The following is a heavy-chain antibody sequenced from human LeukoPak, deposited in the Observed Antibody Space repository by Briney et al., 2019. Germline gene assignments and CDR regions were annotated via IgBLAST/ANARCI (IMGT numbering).Heavy chain of an antibody. Sequence: SETLSLTCAVYGGSFSGYYWSWIRQPPGKGLEWIGEINHSGSTNYNPSLKSRVTISVDKSKNQFSLKLSSVTAADTAVYYCASSPPIYDFWSGYYIAGFDYWGQGTLVTVSS. V-gene: IGHV4-34*01. CDR1: GGSFSGYY. J-gene: IGHJ4*02. CDR3: ASSPPIYDFWSGYYIAGFDY. CDR2: INHSGST. D-gene: IGHD3-3*01.